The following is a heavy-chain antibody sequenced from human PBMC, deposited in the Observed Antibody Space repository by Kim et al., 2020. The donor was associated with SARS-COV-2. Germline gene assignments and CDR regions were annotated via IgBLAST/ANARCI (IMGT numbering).Heavy chain of an antibody. J-gene: IGHJ4*02. CDR3: ARGLRFLEWLSQGYFDY. Sequence: GGSLRLSCAASGFTFSDYYMSWIRQAPGKGLEWVSYISSSSSYTNYADSVKGRFTISRDNAKNSLYLQMNSLRAEDTAVYYCARGLRFLEWLSQGYFDYWGQGTLVTVSS. V-gene: IGHV3-11*06. CDR1: GFTFSDYY. CDR2: ISSSSSYT. D-gene: IGHD3-3*01.